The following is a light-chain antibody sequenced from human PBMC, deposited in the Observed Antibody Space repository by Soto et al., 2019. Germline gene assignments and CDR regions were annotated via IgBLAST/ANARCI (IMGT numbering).Light chain of an antibody. V-gene: IGKV3-15*01. CDR3: QQYNIWPPYT. CDR2: GAS. Sequence: EIVMTQCPATLSVSPGERATLYCKASQRISSYLAWYQQKPAQPPRLLIYGASTRATGIPARFSGSGSGTEFTLTISGLQSEDFALYYCQQYNIWPPYTFGQGTKLEIK. CDR1: QRISSY. J-gene: IGKJ2*01.